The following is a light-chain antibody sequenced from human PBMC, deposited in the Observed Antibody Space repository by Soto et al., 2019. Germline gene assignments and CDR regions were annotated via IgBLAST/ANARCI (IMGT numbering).Light chain of an antibody. CDR1: SSDVGGYNY. J-gene: IGLJ2*01. Sequence: QSALTQPASVSGSPGQSITISCTGTSSDVGGYNYVSWYQHHPGKAPKLMIYVVSNRPSGVSNRFSGSKSDNTASLTISGLQTEDEAEYYCSSYTSTNTVIFGGGTKLTVL. V-gene: IGLV2-14*03. CDR2: VVS. CDR3: SSYTSTNTVI.